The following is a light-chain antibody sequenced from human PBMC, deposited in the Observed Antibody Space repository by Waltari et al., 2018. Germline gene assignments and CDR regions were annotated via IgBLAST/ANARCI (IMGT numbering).Light chain of an antibody. J-gene: IGLJ2*01. Sequence: QSALTQPASVSGSPGQSITISCTGTSSDGGGYNYVSWYQQHPGKAPKLMIYDVSNRPSGVSNRFSGSKSGNTGSLTISGLQAEDEADYYCSSYASSSTLVVFGGGTKLTVL. CDR2: DVS. CDR3: SSYASSSTLVV. CDR1: SSDGGGYNY. V-gene: IGLV2-14*01.